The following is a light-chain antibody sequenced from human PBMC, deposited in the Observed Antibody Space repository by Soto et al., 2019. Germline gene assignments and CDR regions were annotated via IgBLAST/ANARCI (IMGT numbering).Light chain of an antibody. CDR1: NIGDKR. Sequence: SYELTQPPSVSVAPEKTATITCGGNNIGDKRVHWYRQKPGQAPVLPISYDSDRPSGIPERFSGSNSGNTATLTISRVEAGDEADYYCQVWDIMTDNYVFGGGTKLTVL. CDR3: QVWDIMTDNYV. J-gene: IGLJ1*01. CDR2: YDS. V-gene: IGLV3-21*04.